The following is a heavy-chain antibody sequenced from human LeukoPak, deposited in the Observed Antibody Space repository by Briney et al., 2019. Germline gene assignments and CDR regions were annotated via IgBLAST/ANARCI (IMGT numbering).Heavy chain of an antibody. J-gene: IGHJ5*02. D-gene: IGHD2-2*01. V-gene: IGHV1-46*01. Sequence: ASVKVSCKASGYTFTSYYMHWVRQAPGQGLEWMGLINPSGGTTRYAQKFQGRVTMTRDLSTSTAYMELSSLRSEDTAVYYCARVVTPKYCSSTSCYWKGWFDPWGQGTLVTVSS. CDR1: GYTFTSYY. CDR3: ARVVTPKYCSSTSCYWKGWFDP. CDR2: INPSGGTT.